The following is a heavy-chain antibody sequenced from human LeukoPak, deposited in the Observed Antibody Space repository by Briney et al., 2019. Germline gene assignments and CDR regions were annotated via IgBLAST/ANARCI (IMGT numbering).Heavy chain of an antibody. CDR2: INHNGNVN. J-gene: IGHJ6*02. Sequence: GGSLRLSCAASGFTFSSYWMNWARQAPGKGLEWVASINHNGNVNYNVDSVKGRFTISRDNAKNSLYLQMSNLRAEDTAVYFCARGGGLDVWGQGATVTVSS. CDR1: GFTFSSYW. D-gene: IGHD3-16*01. CDR3: ARGGGLDV. V-gene: IGHV3-7*03.